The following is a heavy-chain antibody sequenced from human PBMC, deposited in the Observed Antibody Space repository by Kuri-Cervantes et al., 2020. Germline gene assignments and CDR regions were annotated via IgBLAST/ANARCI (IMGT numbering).Heavy chain of an antibody. J-gene: IGHJ5*01. D-gene: IGHD4-17*01. Sequence: KVSCKGSGYSFTSYWIGWVRQMPGKGLEWMGIIYPGDSDTRYSPSFQGQVTISADKSISTAYLQWSSLKASDTAMYYCARRVTTSVEDWFDPWGQGTLVTVYS. CDR3: ARRVTTSVEDWFDP. CDR2: IYPGDSDT. CDR1: GYSFTSYW. V-gene: IGHV5-51*01.